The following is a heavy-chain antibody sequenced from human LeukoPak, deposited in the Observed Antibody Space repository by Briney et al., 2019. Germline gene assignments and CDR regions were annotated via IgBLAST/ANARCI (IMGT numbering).Heavy chain of an antibody. Sequence: PGGSLRLSCAGSGFNFSTYWMHWGRQAPGKGLVWVSRINPDGSSTSYADSVKGRFTISRDNAENTMYLQMNSLRAEDTAVYYCGSRIGYCSSSSCKAPYWGQGSLVTVSS. CDR2: INPDGSST. V-gene: IGHV3-74*01. CDR3: GSRIGYCSSSSCKAPY. D-gene: IGHD2-2*01. J-gene: IGHJ4*02. CDR1: GFNFSTYW.